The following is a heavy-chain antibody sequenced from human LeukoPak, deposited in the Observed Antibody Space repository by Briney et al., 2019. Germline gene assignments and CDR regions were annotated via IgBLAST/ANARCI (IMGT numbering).Heavy chain of an antibody. D-gene: IGHD5-18*01. J-gene: IGHJ3*02. Sequence: SVKVSCKASGGTFSSYAISWVRQAPGQGLEWMGGIIPIFGTANYAQKFQGRVTITTDESTSTAYMELSSLRSEDTAVYYCAREGGYSYGYSAFDIWGQGTMVTVSS. V-gene: IGHV1-69*05. CDR2: IIPIFGTA. CDR3: AREGGYSYGYSAFDI. CDR1: GGTFSSYA.